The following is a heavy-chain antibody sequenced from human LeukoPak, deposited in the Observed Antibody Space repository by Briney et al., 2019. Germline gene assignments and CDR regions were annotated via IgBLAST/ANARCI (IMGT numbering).Heavy chain of an antibody. J-gene: IGHJ3*02. V-gene: IGHV3-23*01. D-gene: IGHD3-16*01. CDR1: GFTFSTYA. CDR3: AKGKVKHDGALDI. Sequence: GGSLRLSCAASGFTFSTYAMNWVRQAPGKGLEWVSGISGSDGSTYYADSVKGRFTISRDNSKNTLHLQMNSLRAEDTAVYYCAKGKVKHDGALDIWGQGTVVTVSS. CDR2: ISGSDGST.